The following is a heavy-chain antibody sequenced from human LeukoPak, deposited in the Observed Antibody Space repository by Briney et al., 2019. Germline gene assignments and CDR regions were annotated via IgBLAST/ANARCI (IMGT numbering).Heavy chain of an antibody. D-gene: IGHD6-19*01. J-gene: IGHJ4*02. CDR2: IYYSGST. Sequence: SETLSLTCTVSGGSISSSSYYLGWIRQPPGKGLEWLGSIYYSGSTYYNPSLKSRVTISVDTSKNQFSLKLSSVTAADTAVYYCARLEAVAGILDYWGQGTLVTVSS. CDR3: ARLEAVAGILDY. CDR1: GGSISSSSYY. V-gene: IGHV4-39*01.